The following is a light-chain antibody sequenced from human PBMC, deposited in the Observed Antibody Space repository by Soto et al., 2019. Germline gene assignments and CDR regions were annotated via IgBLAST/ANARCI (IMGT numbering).Light chain of an antibody. Sequence: QSALTQPASVSGSPGQSITISCTGTSSDVGGYNYVSWYQQHPGKAPKVMIYEVSNRPSGVSSRFSGSKSGNTASLTISWLQTEDEADYYCRSYTSTSAVVFGGGTKLTVL. CDR2: EVS. V-gene: IGLV2-14*01. J-gene: IGLJ2*01. CDR3: RSYTSTSAVV. CDR1: SSDVGGYNY.